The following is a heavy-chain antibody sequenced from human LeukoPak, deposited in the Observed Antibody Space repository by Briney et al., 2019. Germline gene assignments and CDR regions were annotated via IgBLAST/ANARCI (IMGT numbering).Heavy chain of an antibody. CDR1: GFTVSSNY. CDR2: ISGSGGST. V-gene: IGHV3-23*01. Sequence: GGSLRLSCAASGFTVSSNYMSWVRQAPGKGLEWVSAISGSGGSTYYADSVKGRFTTSRDNAKNLLYLQMNSLRDEDTAVYYCAAAGDYWGQGTLVTVSS. J-gene: IGHJ4*02. CDR3: AAAGDY. D-gene: IGHD3-10*01.